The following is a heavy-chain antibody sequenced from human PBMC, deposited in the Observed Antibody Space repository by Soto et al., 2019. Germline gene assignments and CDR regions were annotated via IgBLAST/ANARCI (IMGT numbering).Heavy chain of an antibody. V-gene: IGHV3-11*06. Sequence: PGGSLRLSCAASGFTFSDYYMSWIRQAPGKGLEWVSYISSSSSYTNYADSVKGRFTISRDNAKSSLYLQMNSLRAEDTAVYYCARDRGLSSDWFDPWGQGTLVTVSS. CDR3: ARDRGLSSDWFDP. J-gene: IGHJ5*02. CDR1: GFTFSDYY. CDR2: ISSSSSYT.